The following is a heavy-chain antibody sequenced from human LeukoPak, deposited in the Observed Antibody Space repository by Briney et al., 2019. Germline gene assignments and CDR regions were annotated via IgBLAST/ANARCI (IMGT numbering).Heavy chain of an antibody. CDR2: IYPSGGT. J-gene: IGHJ4*02. D-gene: IGHD2-15*01. CDR3: ATGGAPDCSVGACYSLDS. V-gene: IGHV4-61*02. CDR1: GGSITTGTYY. Sequence: SQTLSLTCTVSGGSITTGTYYLTWIRQSAGKGLEWIGLIYPSGGTNYNPSLKSRLTISIDASKNQFSLKLSSVTAADTAVYYCATGGAPDCSVGACYSLDSRGQGTLVTVSS.